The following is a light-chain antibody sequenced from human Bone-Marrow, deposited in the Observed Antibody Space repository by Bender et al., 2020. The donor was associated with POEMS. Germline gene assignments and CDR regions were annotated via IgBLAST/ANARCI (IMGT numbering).Light chain of an antibody. Sequence: SYVLTQPPSVSVAPGQTARIACGGDNIETKAVHWYQQKPGQAPVLVVYQNSKRPSGIPERFSGSNSGNTATLTISDTQAMDEADYYCQAWDRSTYVFGAGTKVIVL. CDR1: NIETKA. V-gene: IGLV3-21*02. J-gene: IGLJ1*01. CDR3: QAWDRSTYV. CDR2: QNS.